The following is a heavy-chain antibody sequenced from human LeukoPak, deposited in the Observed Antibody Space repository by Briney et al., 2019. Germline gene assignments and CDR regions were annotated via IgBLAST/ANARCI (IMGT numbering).Heavy chain of an antibody. CDR3: ARGPELERFDY. CDR2: IIPIFGPA. CDR1: GGTFSRYA. D-gene: IGHD1-1*01. V-gene: IGHV1-69*05. Sequence: ASVKVSCKASGGTFSRYAISWVRQAPGQGLEWMGWIIPIFGPANYAQKFQGRVTITTDESTSTAYMELSSLRSEDTAVYYCARGPELERFDYWGQGTLVTVSS. J-gene: IGHJ4*02.